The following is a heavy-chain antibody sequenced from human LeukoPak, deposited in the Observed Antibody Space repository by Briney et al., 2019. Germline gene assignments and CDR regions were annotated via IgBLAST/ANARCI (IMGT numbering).Heavy chain of an antibody. D-gene: IGHD3-10*01. Sequence: EASVKVSFKASGGTFSSYAISWVRQAPGQGLEWMGGIIPIFGTANYAQKFQGRVTITADESTSTAYMELSSPRSEDTAVYYCAREGFWYYGSGSLFVWGQGTLVTVSS. CDR2: IIPIFGTA. CDR1: GGTFSSYA. CDR3: AREGFWYYGSGSLFV. J-gene: IGHJ4*02. V-gene: IGHV1-69*13.